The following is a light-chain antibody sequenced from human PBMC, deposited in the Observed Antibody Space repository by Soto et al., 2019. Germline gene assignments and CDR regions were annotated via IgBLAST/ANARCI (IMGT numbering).Light chain of an antibody. CDR2: GAS. Sequence: EIVLTQSPGTLSLSPGERATLSCRASQSISSSYLAWYQQKPGQAPRLLMYGASSRATGIPDTFSGSGSGTDFTLTISSLEPEDFAVYYCQQYASSPRTFGQGTRVEFK. J-gene: IGKJ1*01. CDR1: QSISSSY. V-gene: IGKV3-20*01. CDR3: QQYASSPRT.